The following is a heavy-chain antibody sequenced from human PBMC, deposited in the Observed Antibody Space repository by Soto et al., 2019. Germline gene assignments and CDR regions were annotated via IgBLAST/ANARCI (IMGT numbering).Heavy chain of an antibody. CDR2: ISAYNGNT. CDR3: ATGYDSRGYYYVSEYFQH. J-gene: IGHJ1*01. Sequence: QVQLVQSGAEVKKPGASVKVSCKASGYTFTSYGITWVRQAPGQGLEWMGWISAYNGNTNYAQKVQGRVTMTTDTXTXTXXMELRSLRSDDTAVYYCATGYDSRGYYYVSEYFQHWGQGTLVTVSS. V-gene: IGHV1-18*01. CDR1: GYTFTSYG. D-gene: IGHD3-22*01.